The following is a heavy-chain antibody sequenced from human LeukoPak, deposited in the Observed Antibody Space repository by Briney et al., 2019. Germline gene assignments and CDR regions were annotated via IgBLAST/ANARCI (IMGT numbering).Heavy chain of an antibody. CDR3: ARPYYDYVWGSYRY. J-gene: IGHJ4*02. Sequence: GGSLRLSCAASGFTFSSYWMSWVRQAPGKGLEWVANIKQDGSEKYYVDSVKGRFTISRDNAKNSLYLQMNSLRAEDTAVYYCARPYYDYVWGSYRYWGQGTLVTVSS. CDR1: GFTFSSYW. D-gene: IGHD3-16*02. V-gene: IGHV3-7*01. CDR2: IKQDGSEK.